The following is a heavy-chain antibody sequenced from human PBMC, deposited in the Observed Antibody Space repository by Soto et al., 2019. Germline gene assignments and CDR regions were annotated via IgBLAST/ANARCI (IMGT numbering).Heavy chain of an antibody. J-gene: IGHJ4*02. CDR1: GGSISSYY. V-gene: IGHV4-59*01. D-gene: IGHD4-17*01. CDR3: ARSTGYGDSYFDY. Sequence: SETLSLTCTVSGGSISSYYWNWIRQYPGKGLEWVGYMYYGRSTNYNPSLKSRVTISGDTSKNQFSLKLSSVTAADTAVYYCARSTGYGDSYFDYWGQGILVTVSS. CDR2: MYYGRST.